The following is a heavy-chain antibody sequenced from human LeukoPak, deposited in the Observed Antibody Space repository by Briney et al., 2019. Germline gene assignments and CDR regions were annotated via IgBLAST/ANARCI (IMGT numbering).Heavy chain of an antibody. D-gene: IGHD3-22*01. CDR3: ARLLDNDSSGDPDTFDM. V-gene: IGHV4-59*11. CDR1: GGSISRHF. CDR2: IHYSGRT. Sequence: PSETLSLTCSVSGGSISRHFWIWIRQPPGKGLDWIAFIHYSGRTKYNPSLQSRVTISIDTSENNFSLKLTSVTAADTAVYYCARLLDNDSSGDPDTFDMWGQGTVVSVSS. J-gene: IGHJ3*02.